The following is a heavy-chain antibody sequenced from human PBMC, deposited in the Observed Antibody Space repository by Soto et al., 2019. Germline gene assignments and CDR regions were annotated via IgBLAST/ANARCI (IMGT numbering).Heavy chain of an antibody. D-gene: IGHD4-17*01. Sequence: QLQLQESGPGLVKPSETLSLTCTVSGGSISSSTYYWGWIRQPPGKGLEWIGSIYYSGSTNYNPSLTSRVTISVDTSKNQFSLKLSSVTAADTAVYYCANSYGDYVSYWGQGTLVTVSS. V-gene: IGHV4-39*01. CDR3: ANSYGDYVSY. CDR1: GGSISSSTYY. CDR2: IYYSGST. J-gene: IGHJ4*02.